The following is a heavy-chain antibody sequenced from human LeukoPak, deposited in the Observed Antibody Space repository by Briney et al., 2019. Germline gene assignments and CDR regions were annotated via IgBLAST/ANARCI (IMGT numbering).Heavy chain of an antibody. CDR2: ISYDGSNK. CDR3: ARSFGALAFDI. V-gene: IGHV3-30-3*01. D-gene: IGHD3-10*01. Sequence: GGSLRLSCAASGFTFSSYAMHWVRQAPGKGLEWVAVISYDGSNKYYADSVKGRFTISRDNSKNTLYLQMNSLRAEDTAVYCCARSFGALAFDIWGQGTMVTVSS. CDR1: GFTFSSYA. J-gene: IGHJ3*02.